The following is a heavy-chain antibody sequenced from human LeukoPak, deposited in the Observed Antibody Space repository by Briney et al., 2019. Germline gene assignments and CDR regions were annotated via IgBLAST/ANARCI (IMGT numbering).Heavy chain of an antibody. Sequence: GASVKVSCKASGYTFTSYAMHWVRQAPGQRLEWMGWINAGNGNTKYSQKFQGRVTITRDTSASTAYMELSSLRFEDTAVYYCASRRYYYDSSGYYNWFDPWGQGTLVTVSS. J-gene: IGHJ5*02. CDR2: INAGNGNT. V-gene: IGHV1-3*01. D-gene: IGHD3-22*01. CDR3: ASRRYYYDSSGYYNWFDP. CDR1: GYTFTSYA.